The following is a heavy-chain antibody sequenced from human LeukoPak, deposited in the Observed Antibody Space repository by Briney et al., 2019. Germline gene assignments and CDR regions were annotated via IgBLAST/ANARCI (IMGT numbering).Heavy chain of an antibody. V-gene: IGHV3-9*01. CDR2: ISWNSGNI. CDR1: GFTFGDYA. D-gene: IGHD2-15*01. CDR3: ARDCGGGSCHKGY. J-gene: IGHJ4*02. Sequence: PGGPLRLSCAASGFTFGDYAMQWVRQAPGKGLEWVSSISWNSGNIDYADSVKGRFTISRDNAKNSLYLQMNSLRAEDTAVYYCARDCGGGSCHKGYWGQGTLVTVSS.